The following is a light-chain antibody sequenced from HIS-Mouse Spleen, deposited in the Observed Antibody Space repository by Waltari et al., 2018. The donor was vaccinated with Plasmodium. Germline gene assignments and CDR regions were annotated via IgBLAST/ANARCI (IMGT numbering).Light chain of an antibody. CDR1: QSLLHSDGKTY. V-gene: IGKV2D-29*02. Sequence: DIVMTQTPLSLSVTPGQPASISCKSSQSLLHSDGKTYLYWYLQKPGQSPQLLIDEVSNRFSGVPDRFSGSGSGTDFTLKISRVEAEDVGVYYCMQSIQLRTFGQGTKVEIK. CDR3: MQSIQLRT. J-gene: IGKJ1*01. CDR2: EVS.